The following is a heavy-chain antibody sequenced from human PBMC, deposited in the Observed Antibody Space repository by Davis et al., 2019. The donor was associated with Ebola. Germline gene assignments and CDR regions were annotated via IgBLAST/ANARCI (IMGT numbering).Heavy chain of an antibody. CDR3: ANSAGYCSGTSCYFYFDY. Sequence: GGSLRLSCAASGFTFSFYAMSWVRQAPGKGLEWVSSISGSGGSTYYADSVEGRFSISRDNYKNTLYLQMTSLRDEDTAVYYCANSAGYCSGTSCYFYFDYWGQGTLVTVSS. J-gene: IGHJ4*02. V-gene: IGHV3-23*01. D-gene: IGHD2-2*01. CDR2: ISGSGGST. CDR1: GFTFSFYA.